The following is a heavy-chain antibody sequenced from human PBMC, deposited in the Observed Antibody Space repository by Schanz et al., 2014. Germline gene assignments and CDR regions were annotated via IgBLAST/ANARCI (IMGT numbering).Heavy chain of an antibody. CDR3: ARGGYSSGWYDRDIAHFDY. Sequence: GPEVKEPGASVKVSCEASRYTFNTYGLNWVRQAPGQGLEWMGWISAYTNNTNYAQKLQGRVTMTTDTSTSTAYMELRSLRSEDTAVYYCARGGYSSGWYDRDIAHFDYWGQGTLVTVSS. D-gene: IGHD6-19*01. CDR2: ISAYTNNT. CDR1: RYTFNTYG. V-gene: IGHV1-18*01. J-gene: IGHJ4*02.